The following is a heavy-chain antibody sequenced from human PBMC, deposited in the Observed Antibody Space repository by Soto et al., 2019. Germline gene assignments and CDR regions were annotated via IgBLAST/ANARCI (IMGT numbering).Heavy chain of an antibody. CDR1: GFTFSDYA. Sequence: PGGSLRLSCAASGFTFSDYAMHWVRQAPGKGLEWVANIKQDGSEKYYVDSVKGRFTISRDNAKNSLYLQMNSLRAEDTAVYYCARDQDDSSDAFDIWGQGTMVTVSS. V-gene: IGHV3-7*01. CDR2: IKQDGSEK. J-gene: IGHJ3*02. CDR3: ARDQDDSSDAFDI. D-gene: IGHD3-3*01.